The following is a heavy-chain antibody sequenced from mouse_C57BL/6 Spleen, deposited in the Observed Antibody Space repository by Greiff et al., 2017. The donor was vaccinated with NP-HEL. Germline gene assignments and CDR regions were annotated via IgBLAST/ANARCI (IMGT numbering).Heavy chain of an antibody. V-gene: IGHV1-7*01. CDR3: ARSNWDEDWYFDV. Sequence: QVQLQQSGAELAKPGASVKLSCKASGYTFTSYWMHWVKQRPGQGLEWIGYITPSSGYTKYNQKFKDKATLTADKSSSTAYMQLSSLTYEDSAVYYCARSNWDEDWYFDVWGTGTTVTVSS. D-gene: IGHD4-1*01. J-gene: IGHJ1*03. CDR2: ITPSSGYT. CDR1: GYTFTSYW.